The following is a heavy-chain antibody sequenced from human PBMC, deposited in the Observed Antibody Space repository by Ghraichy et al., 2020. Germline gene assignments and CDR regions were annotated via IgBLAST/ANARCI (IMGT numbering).Heavy chain of an antibody. Sequence: SETLSLTCAVYGGSFSGYYWSWIRQPPGKGLEWIGEINHSGSTNYNPSLKSRVTISLDTSKNQFSLKLSSVTAADTAVYYCARGRGYCSSTSCYVLSSRPYYYYYGMDVWGQGTTVTVSS. D-gene: IGHD2-2*01. V-gene: IGHV4-34*01. CDR1: GGSFSGYY. J-gene: IGHJ6*02. CDR3: ARGRGYCSSTSCYVLSSRPYYYYYGMDV. CDR2: INHSGST.